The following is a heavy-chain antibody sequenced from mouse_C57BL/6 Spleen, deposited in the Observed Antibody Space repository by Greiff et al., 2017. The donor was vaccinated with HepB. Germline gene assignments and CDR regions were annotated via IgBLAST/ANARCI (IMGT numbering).Heavy chain of an antibody. CDR2: IDPNSGGT. D-gene: IGHD3-2*02. CDR1: GYTFTSYW. Sequence: QVQLKQPGAELVKPGASVKLSCKASGYTFTSYWMHWVKQRPGRGLEWIGRIDPNSGGTKYNEKFKSKATLTVDKPSSTAYMQLSSLTSEDSAVYYCATQLRLLGFAYWGQGTLVTVSA. CDR3: ATQLRLLGFAY. V-gene: IGHV1-72*01. J-gene: IGHJ3*01.